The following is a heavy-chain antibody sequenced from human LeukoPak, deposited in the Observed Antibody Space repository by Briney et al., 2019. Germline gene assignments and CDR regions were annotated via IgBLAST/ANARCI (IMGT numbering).Heavy chain of an antibody. CDR1: GFTFSDYS. Sequence: GRSLRLSCGASGFTFSDYSMNWVRQAPGHGLAWVASITSAGGYTYYADSVKGRFTISRDNAQNSLFLQMNSLRAEDTAVYFCATSGGFVLPNAITGNWYMDVWGRGTSVTVSS. J-gene: IGHJ6*03. D-gene: IGHD2-2*01. V-gene: IGHV3-21*01. CDR3: ATSGGFVLPNAITGNWYMDV. CDR2: ITSAGGYT.